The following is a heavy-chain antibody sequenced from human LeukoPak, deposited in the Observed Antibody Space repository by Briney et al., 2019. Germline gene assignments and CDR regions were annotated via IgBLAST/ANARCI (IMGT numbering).Heavy chain of an antibody. CDR3: ARLYGDYGGMDV. CDR1: GGSISSGDYY. D-gene: IGHD4-17*01. Sequence: PSETLSLTCTVSGGSISSGDYYWSWIRQPPGKGLEWIGYIYYSGSTYYNPSLKSRVTISVDTSKNQFSLKLSSVTAADTAVYYCARLYGDYGGMDVWGQGTTVTVSS. J-gene: IGHJ6*02. V-gene: IGHV4-30-4*01. CDR2: IYYSGST.